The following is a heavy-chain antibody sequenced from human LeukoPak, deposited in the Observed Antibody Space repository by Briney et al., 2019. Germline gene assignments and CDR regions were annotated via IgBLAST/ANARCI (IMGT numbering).Heavy chain of an antibody. CDR1: GGSISSSSYY. D-gene: IGHD3-9*01. CDR2: IYYSGST. V-gene: IGHV4-39*01. Sequence: SETLSLTCTVSGGSISSSSYYWGWIRQPPGKGLEWIGSIYYSGSTYYNPSLKSRVTISVDTSKNQFSLKLSSVTAADTAVYYFARTPTYYDILTGYEDAFDIWGQGTMVTVSS. J-gene: IGHJ3*02. CDR3: ARTPTYYDILTGYEDAFDI.